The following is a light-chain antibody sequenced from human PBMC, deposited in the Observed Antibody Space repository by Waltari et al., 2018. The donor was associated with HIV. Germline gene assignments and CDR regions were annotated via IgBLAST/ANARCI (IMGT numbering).Light chain of an antibody. CDR1: QIISNY. CDR3: QQSWRSPYI. Sequence: DIQITQSPSSLSVSVGDRVTISCRASQIISNYMDWFQQKPGKAPKLLIYGASNLQSGVPSRFSGSGSGTDFTLTISTVQPDDFATYYCQQSWRSPYIYGQGTRVEI. V-gene: IGKV1-39*01. J-gene: IGKJ2*01. CDR2: GAS.